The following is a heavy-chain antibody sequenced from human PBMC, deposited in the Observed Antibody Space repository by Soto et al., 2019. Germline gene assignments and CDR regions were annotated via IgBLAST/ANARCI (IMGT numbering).Heavy chain of an antibody. CDR2: IYSNDHK. J-gene: IGHJ4*02. Sequence: QITLKESGPTPVKPTQTLTVTCSFSGFSFSLRGVGVGWIRQPPVKAPECLAVIYSNDHKRYNQSLQTRVSITKDTSKSQVVLTMTNMNPADTATYFCAHRLRVGTVTDGFDFWGQGILVTVTS. CDR1: GFSFSLRGVG. CDR3: AHRLRVGTVTDGFDF. V-gene: IGHV2-5*01. D-gene: IGHD2-21*02.